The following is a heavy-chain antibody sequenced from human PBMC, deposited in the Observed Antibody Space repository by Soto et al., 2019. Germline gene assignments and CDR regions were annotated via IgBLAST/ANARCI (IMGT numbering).Heavy chain of an antibody. CDR3: AKVLAAYYYDSSGYSGAFDI. D-gene: IGHD3-22*01. Sequence: EVQLLESGGGLVQPGGSLRLSCAASGFTFSSYAMSWVRQAPGKGLEWVSAISGSGGSTYYADSVKGRFTISRDNSKNPLYLQMNSLRAEDTAVYYCAKVLAAYYYDSSGYSGAFDIWGQGTMVTVSS. CDR1: GFTFSSYA. J-gene: IGHJ3*02. V-gene: IGHV3-23*01. CDR2: ISGSGGST.